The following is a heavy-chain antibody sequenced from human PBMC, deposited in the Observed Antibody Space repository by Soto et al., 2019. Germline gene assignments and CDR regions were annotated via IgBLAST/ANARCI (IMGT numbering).Heavy chain of an antibody. D-gene: IGHD3-10*01. CDR1: GGSFSGYY. CDR3: ARGRPITMVRGVRRGSIDFDY. V-gene: IGHV4-34*01. J-gene: IGHJ4*02. CDR2: INHSGST. Sequence: ASETLSLTCAVYGGSFSGYYWSWIRQPPGKGLEWIGEINHSGSTNYNPSLKSRVTISVDTSKNQFSLKLSSVTAADTAVYYCARGRPITMVRGVRRGSIDFDYWGQGTLVTVS.